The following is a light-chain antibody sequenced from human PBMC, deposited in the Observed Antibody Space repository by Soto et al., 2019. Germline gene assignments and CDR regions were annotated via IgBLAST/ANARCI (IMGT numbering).Light chain of an antibody. Sequence: EIVLTQSPATLSLSPGERATLSCRASQNVEGYLAWYQQKPGQAPRLLIYDVSNRATGIPARFSGSGSGTDFTLTISSLEPEDFAVYYCQQRKTWPPITFGQGTRLEIK. J-gene: IGKJ5*01. CDR2: DVS. V-gene: IGKV3-11*01. CDR1: QNVEGY. CDR3: QQRKTWPPIT.